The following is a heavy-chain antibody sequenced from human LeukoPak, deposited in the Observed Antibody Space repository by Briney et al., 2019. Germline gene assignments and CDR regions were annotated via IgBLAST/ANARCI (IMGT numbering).Heavy chain of an antibody. D-gene: IGHD3-10*01. Sequence: SETLSLTCTVSGGSISSYYWSWLRQSAGKGLEWIGRIYTSGSTNYSPSLKSRVTMSVDTSENQFSLKLSSVTAADTAVYYCARLFYGSGSRYFDSWGQGTLVTVSP. CDR2: IYTSGST. CDR1: GGSISSYY. J-gene: IGHJ4*02. V-gene: IGHV4-4*07. CDR3: ARLFYGSGSRYFDS.